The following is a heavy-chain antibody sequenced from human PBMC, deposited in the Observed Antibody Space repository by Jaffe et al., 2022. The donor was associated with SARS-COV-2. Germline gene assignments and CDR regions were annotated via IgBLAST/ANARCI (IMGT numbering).Heavy chain of an antibody. CDR1: GFTFSSYS. D-gene: IGHD5-18*01. Sequence: EVQLVESGGGLVQPGGSLRLSCAASGFTFSSYSMNWVRQAPGKGLEWVSYISSSSSTIYYADSVKGRFTISRDNAKNSLYLQMNSLRDEDTAVYYCARDHRIQLWFSTSTSYGMDVWGQGTTVTVSS. CDR2: ISSSSSTI. J-gene: IGHJ6*02. CDR3: ARDHRIQLWFSTSTSYGMDV. V-gene: IGHV3-48*02.